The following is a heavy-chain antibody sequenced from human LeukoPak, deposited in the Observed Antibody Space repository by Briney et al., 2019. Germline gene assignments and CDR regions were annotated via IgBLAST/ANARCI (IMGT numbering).Heavy chain of an antibody. D-gene: IGHD3-9*01. J-gene: IGHJ5*01. Sequence: GGSLRLSCAASGFTFSSYWMHWVRQAPGKGLVWVSRINGDGSSTDYADSVKGRFTVPRDNAKNTLYLQMNSLRVEDTAVYYCARPPDILTGKNWFDSWGQGTLVTVSS. CDR3: ARPPDILTGKNWFDS. V-gene: IGHV3-74*01. CDR1: GFTFSSYW. CDR2: INGDGSST.